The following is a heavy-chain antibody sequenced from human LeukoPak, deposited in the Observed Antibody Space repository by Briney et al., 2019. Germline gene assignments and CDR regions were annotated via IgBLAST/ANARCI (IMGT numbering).Heavy chain of an antibody. CDR1: GFPLSSHF. V-gene: IGHV3-53*01. CDR3: ARKGLGIVAAGAFFGS. J-gene: IGHJ5*02. Sequence: PGGSLGLSCAASGFPLSSHFVTGGRQAPGKGLEWLSIIYSGGGTDYADSVKGRFTISRDNSKNTVYLQMNSLRAEDTAMYHCARKGLGIVAAGAFFGSWGQGTLVTVSS. D-gene: IGHD6-13*01. CDR2: IYSGGGT.